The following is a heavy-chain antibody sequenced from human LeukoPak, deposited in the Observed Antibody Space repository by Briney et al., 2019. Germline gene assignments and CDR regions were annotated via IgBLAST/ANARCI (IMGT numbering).Heavy chain of an antibody. J-gene: IGHJ4*02. CDR2: IGGSGGRS. CDR1: GFTFSSYA. D-gene: IGHD3-10*01. V-gene: IGHV3-23*01. Sequence: GGTLRLSCAASGFTFSSYAMSWVRQAPGKGLEWVSAIGGSGGRSYYADSVKGRVTISRDNSKKTLYLQMNSLRAEDTAVYYCARKAGYYYGSGDYGGQRTLVSVSS. CDR3: ARKAGYYYGSGDY.